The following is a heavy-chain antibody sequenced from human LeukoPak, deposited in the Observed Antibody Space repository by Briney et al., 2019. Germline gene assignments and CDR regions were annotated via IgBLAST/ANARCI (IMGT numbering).Heavy chain of an antibody. Sequence: GGSLRLSCAASGFTFSSYAMHWVRQAPGKGLEWVAVISYDGSNKYYADSVKGRFTISRDNSKNTLYLQMNSLRAEDTAVYYCARHGRAAAGPTVDYYFDYWGQGTLVTVSS. CDR2: ISYDGSNK. V-gene: IGHV3-30-3*01. CDR1: GFTFSSYA. D-gene: IGHD6-13*01. CDR3: ARHGRAAAGPTVDYYFDY. J-gene: IGHJ4*02.